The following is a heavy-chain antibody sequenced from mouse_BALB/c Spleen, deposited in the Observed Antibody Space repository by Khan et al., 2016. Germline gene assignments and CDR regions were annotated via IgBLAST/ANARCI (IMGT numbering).Heavy chain of an antibody. CDR2: IFPGSGST. Sequence: QVQLQQSGTELPRPGASVKLSCKASGYTFTDYYLHWVMQRTGQGLEWIGEIFPGSGSTYYNEKFKGKASLTADTSSSTAYMQLSSLTSEDSVVYFCARSYYGYFAMDYWGHGASVTVSS. D-gene: IGHD1-2*01. V-gene: IGHV1-77*01. CDR3: ARSYYGYFAMDY. CDR1: GYTFTDYY. J-gene: IGHJ4*01.